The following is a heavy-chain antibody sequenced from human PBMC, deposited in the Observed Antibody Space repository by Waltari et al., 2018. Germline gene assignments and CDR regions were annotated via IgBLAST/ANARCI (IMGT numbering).Heavy chain of an antibody. V-gene: IGHV1-18*01. J-gene: IGHJ4*02. CDR1: GYTFTSYG. D-gene: IGHD6-19*01. CDR2: MWEYNGNT. Sequence: QVQLVQSGADVKKPGASVKVSCKASGYTFTSYGLSWVRQAPGQGLEWMGWMWEYNGNTKNAQKLQGRVTVNTDTSTSTASMGLRSLRSDDTAGYYCARGAIRAAGLVDYCGQGTLVTVAS. CDR3: ARGAIRAAGLVDY.